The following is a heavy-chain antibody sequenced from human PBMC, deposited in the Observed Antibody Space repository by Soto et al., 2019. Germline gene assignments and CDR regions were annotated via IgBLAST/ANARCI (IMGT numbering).Heavy chain of an antibody. Sequence: PSDRLSNTGTVCGGAILSGDYFWSWIRQPPGKGLEWIGYIYYSGSTYYNPSLKSRVTISVDTSKNQFSLKLSSVTAADTAVYYCARGLTSSWYPTYYYYGMDVWGQGTTVTVSS. V-gene: IGHV4-30-4*02. J-gene: IGHJ6*02. D-gene: IGHD6-13*01. CDR3: ARGLTSSWYPTYYYYGMDV. CDR1: GGAILSGDYF. CDR2: IYYSGST.